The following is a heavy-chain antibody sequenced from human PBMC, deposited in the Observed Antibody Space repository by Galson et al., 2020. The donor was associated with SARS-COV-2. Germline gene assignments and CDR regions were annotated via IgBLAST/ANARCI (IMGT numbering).Heavy chain of an antibody. J-gene: IGHJ4*02. Sequence: TGGSLRLSCEASGFTFSSYAMHWVRQAPGKGLEWVAVISYDGSNKYYADSVKGRFTISRDNSKNTLYLQMNSLRAEDTAVYYCARGYDIVTGYLYLDFWGQGTLGTVSS. D-gene: IGHD3-9*01. CDR2: ISYDGSNK. V-gene: IGHV3-30-3*01. CDR3: ARGYDIVTGYLYLDF. CDR1: GFTFSSYA.